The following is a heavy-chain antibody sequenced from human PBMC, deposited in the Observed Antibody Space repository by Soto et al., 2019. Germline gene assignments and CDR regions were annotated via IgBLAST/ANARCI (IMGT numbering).Heavy chain of an antibody. CDR2: ILSSGGT. D-gene: IGHD6-19*01. Sequence: SETPSLTCSVSGDSVTSDSYYWTWIRQPPGKTLEWVGFILSSGGTSTNPSLRSRLSMSVDTSKNQFSMRLTSVTAADTGVYFCAKGFSTGLYVDSWGRGAQVTVSS. CDR1: GDSVTSDSYY. CDR3: AKGFSTGLYVDS. J-gene: IGHJ5*01. V-gene: IGHV4-61*01.